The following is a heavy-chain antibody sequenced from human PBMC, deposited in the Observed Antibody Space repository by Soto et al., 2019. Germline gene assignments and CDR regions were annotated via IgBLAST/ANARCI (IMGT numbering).Heavy chain of an antibody. D-gene: IGHD6-6*01. CDR1: GASIITISHY. J-gene: IGHJ4*02. CDR2: VYYGGST. Sequence: AETLSVTCTVSGASIITISHYWGWIRQPPGKGLEWIGTVYYGGSTYYNPSLQSRVAISVDTSKNQFSLKLSSVTAADTAVYYCARHRTSSRRHFDYPGQATLVTVSS. CDR3: ARHRTSSRRHFDY. V-gene: IGHV4-39*01.